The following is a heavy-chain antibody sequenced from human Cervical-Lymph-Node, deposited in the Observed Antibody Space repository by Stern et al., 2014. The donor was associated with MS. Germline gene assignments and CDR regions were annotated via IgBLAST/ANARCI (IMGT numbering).Heavy chain of an antibody. CDR1: GFTFSTYG. CDR3: AREAPVEPAASDAFDI. V-gene: IGHV3-33*01. Sequence: VQLVQAGGGVVQPGGSLRLSCVASGFTFSTYGMHWVRQAPGKGLEWVAVTWSDGTNKYYGDSVRGRFTISRDNSKNTLYLEMSSLRVEDTAVYFCAREAPVEPAASDAFDIWGQGTMVAVSS. CDR2: TWSDGTNK. J-gene: IGHJ3*02. D-gene: IGHD2-2*01.